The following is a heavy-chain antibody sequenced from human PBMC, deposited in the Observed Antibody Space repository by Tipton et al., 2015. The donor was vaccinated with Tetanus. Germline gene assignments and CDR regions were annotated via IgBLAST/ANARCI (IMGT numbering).Heavy chain of an antibody. CDR2: IYYSGST. CDR1: GGSISSGGYY. D-gene: IGHD5-12*01. V-gene: IGHV4-31*02. Sequence: LRLSCTVSGGSISSGGYYWSWIRQHPGKGLEWIGYIYYSGSTYYNPSLKSRLTISVDTSKNQFSLKLSSVTAADTAVYYCASRGYSGRRQIEDYWGQGTLVTVSS. CDR3: ASRGYSGRRQIEDY. J-gene: IGHJ4*02.